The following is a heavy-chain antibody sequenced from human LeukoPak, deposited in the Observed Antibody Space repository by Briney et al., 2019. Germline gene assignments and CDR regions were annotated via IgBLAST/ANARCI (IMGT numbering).Heavy chain of an antibody. V-gene: IGHV3-23*01. D-gene: IGHD1-26*01. CDR2: VTTGGPNT. J-gene: IGHJ3*02. Sequence: GGSLRLSCVASGFPFSSYWMTWVRQAPGKGLKWVSTVTTGGPNTYYADSVKGRFTVSRDDSKNTLYLQMNSLRAEDTAVYYCAKDSGKLLGAFDIWGQGTMVTVSS. CDR3: AKDSGKLLGAFDI. CDR1: GFPFSSYW.